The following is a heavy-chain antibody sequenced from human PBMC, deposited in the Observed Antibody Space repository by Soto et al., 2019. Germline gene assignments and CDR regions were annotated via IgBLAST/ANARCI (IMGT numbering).Heavy chain of an antibody. CDR3: ASRYDSSSWYYYYYYGMDV. V-gene: IGHV4-39*01. Sequence: SETLSLTCTVSGGSISSSSYYWGWIRQPPGKGLEWIGSIYYSGSTYCNPSLKSRVTISVDTSKNQFSLKLSSVTAADTAVYYCASRYDSSSWYYYYYYGMDVWGQGTTVTVSS. J-gene: IGHJ6*02. D-gene: IGHD6-13*01. CDR2: IYYSGST. CDR1: GGSISSSSYY.